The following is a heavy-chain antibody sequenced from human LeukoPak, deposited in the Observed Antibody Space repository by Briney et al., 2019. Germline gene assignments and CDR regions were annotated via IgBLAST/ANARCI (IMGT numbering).Heavy chain of an antibody. D-gene: IGHD1-26*01. Sequence: GGSLRLSCAASGFTFSSYEMNWVRQAPGKGLEWVSYISSSGSTIYYADSVKGRFTISRDNAKNSLYLQMNSLRAEDTALYFCAQWSRYFDYWGQGTLVTVSS. CDR3: AQWSRYFDY. J-gene: IGHJ4*02. V-gene: IGHV3-48*03. CDR1: GFTFSSYE. CDR2: ISSSGSTI.